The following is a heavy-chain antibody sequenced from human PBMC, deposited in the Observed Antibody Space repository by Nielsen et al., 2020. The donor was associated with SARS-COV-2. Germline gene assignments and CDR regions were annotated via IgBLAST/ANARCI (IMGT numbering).Heavy chain of an antibody. D-gene: IGHD2-15*01. V-gene: IGHV1-3*01. Sequence: WVRQAPGQRLEWMGWINAGNGNTKYSQKFQGRVTITRDTSASTAYTELSSLRSEDTAVYYCARDPIVVVVAATQGYYYYMDVWGKGTTVTVSS. CDR2: INAGNGNT. CDR3: ARDPIVVVVAATQGYYYYMDV. J-gene: IGHJ6*03.